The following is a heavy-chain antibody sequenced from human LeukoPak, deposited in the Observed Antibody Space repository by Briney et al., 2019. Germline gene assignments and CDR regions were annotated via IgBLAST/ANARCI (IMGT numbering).Heavy chain of an antibody. J-gene: IGHJ3*02. D-gene: IGHD3-22*01. CDR3: ARRRTDYYDSSGAFDM. Sequence: PETLSLTCTVSGGSIRRSSYDWGWIRPPPGKGLEWIGTIYSSRTTYSNPSLKTRVTISVVTSKSQFALKLSSVTAADTAVYYCARRRTDYYDSSGAFDMWGQGTMVTVSS. CDR1: GGSIRRSSYD. CDR2: IYSSRTT. V-gene: IGHV4-39*01.